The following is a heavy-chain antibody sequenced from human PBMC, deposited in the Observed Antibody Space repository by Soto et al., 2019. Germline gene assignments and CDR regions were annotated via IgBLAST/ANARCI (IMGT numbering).Heavy chain of an antibody. V-gene: IGHV2-5*01. CDR3: AHSYYDHSGWIPFDY. J-gene: IGHJ4*02. D-gene: IGHD6-19*01. Sequence: QITLKESGPTLVKPTQTLTLTCTVSGFSLTTSGVGVGWIRQPPGKALECLVLIYWNDDKRYSPSLKSRLTLSKDTSKNQVVLTMTNMDPVDTATYYCAHSYYDHSGWIPFDYWGQGTLVTVSS. CDR1: GFSLTTSGVG. CDR2: IYWNDDK.